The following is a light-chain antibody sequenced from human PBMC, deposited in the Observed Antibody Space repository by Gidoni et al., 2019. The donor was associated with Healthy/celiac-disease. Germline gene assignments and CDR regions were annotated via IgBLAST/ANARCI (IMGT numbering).Light chain of an antibody. CDR2: GNS. J-gene: IGLJ2*01. Sequence: QSVLPQPPSVSGPPGQMVTISCTGSSSNIGAGYDVPWYQQLPGTAPKLLIYGNSNRPSGVPDRFSGSKSGTSASLAITGLQAEDEADYYCQSYDSSLSGSDVVFGGGTKLTVL. V-gene: IGLV1-40*01. CDR1: SSNIGAGYD. CDR3: QSYDSSLSGSDVV.